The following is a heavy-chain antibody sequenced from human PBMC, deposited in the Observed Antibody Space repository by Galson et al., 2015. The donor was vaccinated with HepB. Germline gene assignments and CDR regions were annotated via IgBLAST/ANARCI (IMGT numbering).Heavy chain of an antibody. V-gene: IGHV3-53*01. D-gene: IGHD3-16*01. Sequence: SLRLSCAASGFSIRSHYMNWVRQAPGKGLEWVSLTHGGNNKYYADSVKGRVAISRDDSMNTLYLQMNSLRAEDTAVYYCAQLGTGYWGQGILVTVSS. CDR2: THGGNNK. J-gene: IGHJ4*02. CDR1: GFSIRSHY. CDR3: AQLGTGY.